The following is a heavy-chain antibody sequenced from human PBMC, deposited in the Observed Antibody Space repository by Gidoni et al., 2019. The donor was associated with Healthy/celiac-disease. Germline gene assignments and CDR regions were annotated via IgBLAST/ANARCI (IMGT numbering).Heavy chain of an antibody. V-gene: IGHV7-4-1*01. J-gene: IGHJ6*02. Sequence: QVQLVQSGSELKKPGASVKVSCKASGYTFTSYAMTWVRQAPGQGLEWMGWINTNTGNPTYAQGFTGRFVFSLDTSVSTAYLQICSLKAEDTAVYYCARGGITMVRGVGNYYYYYGMDAWGQGTTVTVSS. CDR3: ARGGITMVRGVGNYYYYYGMDA. D-gene: IGHD3-10*01. CDR1: GYTFTSYA. CDR2: INTNTGNP.